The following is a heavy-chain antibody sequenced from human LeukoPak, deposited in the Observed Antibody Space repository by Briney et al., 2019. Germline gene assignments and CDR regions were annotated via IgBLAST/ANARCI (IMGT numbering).Heavy chain of an antibody. CDR3: ATAGGY. J-gene: IGHJ4*02. CDR1: GFTSSDHH. V-gene: IGHV3-72*01. D-gene: IGHD3-10*01. Sequence: GRSLRLSCAASGFTSSDHHMDWVRQAPGKGLEWIGRSRSKPNSYTTEYAASVKGRFTISRDDSKNSLYLQMNSLRTEDTAVYYCATAGGYWGQGTLVTVSA. CDR2: SRSKPNSYTT.